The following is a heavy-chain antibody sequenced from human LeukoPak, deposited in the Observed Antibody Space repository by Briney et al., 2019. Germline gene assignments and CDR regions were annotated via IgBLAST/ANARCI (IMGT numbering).Heavy chain of an antibody. D-gene: IGHD3-22*01. CDR2: INPKSGGT. V-gene: IGHV1-2*02. CDR1: VYTFTGYY. J-gene: IGHJ4*02. Sequence: GASVKVSCKASVYTFTGYYIHWVRQAPGQGLEWMGWINPKSGGTNYGQRFQGRFTMTGDTSISTAYMELSGLRYDDTAIYYCARGGYHYDTTGYPYYFDSWGQGIPVTVSS. CDR3: ARGGYHYDTTGYPYYFDS.